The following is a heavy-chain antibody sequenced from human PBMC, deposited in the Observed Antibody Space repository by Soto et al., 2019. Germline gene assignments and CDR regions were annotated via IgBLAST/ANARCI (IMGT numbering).Heavy chain of an antibody. Sequence: GASVNVSCKASGYTFTGYYMHWLRQAPGQGLEWMGWINPNSGGTNYAQKFQGRVTMTRDTSISTAYMELSRLRSDDTAVYYCARDLVGATTVYYYYGMDVWGQGTTVTVS. V-gene: IGHV1-2*02. CDR1: GYTFTGYY. J-gene: IGHJ6*02. CDR2: INPNSGGT. D-gene: IGHD1-26*01. CDR3: ARDLVGATTVYYYYGMDV.